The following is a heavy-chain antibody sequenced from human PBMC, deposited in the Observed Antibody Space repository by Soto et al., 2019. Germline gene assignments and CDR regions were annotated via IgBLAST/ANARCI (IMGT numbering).Heavy chain of an antibody. CDR1: GFIFSNYG. CDR3: AKGGLGDKSLYRYFGY. CDR2: ISHDGTNE. D-gene: IGHD3-16*01. J-gene: IGHJ4*02. Sequence: PGGSLTLSCAGTGFIFSNYGIHWVRQAPGKGLEWVAVISHDGTNEYYADSVRGRFTISRDNSKNTLSLQMNSLRPEDTAVYYCAKGGLGDKSLYRYFGYWGQGTLVTVSS. V-gene: IGHV3-30*18.